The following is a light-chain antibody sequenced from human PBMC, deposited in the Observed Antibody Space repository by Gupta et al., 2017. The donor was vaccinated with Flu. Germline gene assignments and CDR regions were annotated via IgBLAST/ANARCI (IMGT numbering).Light chain of an antibody. J-gene: IGKJ1*01. CDR3: QQHSNSPWT. CDR2: QAS. V-gene: IGKV1-5*03. CDR1: QSVSTW. Sequence: PSTLSAFVGDRVTITCRASQSVSTWLDWYHQKPGKAPKLLIHQASSLGSGVPSRFSGSGSGTEFTLTISGLEPDDFATYHCQQHSNSPWTFGQGTQVEI.